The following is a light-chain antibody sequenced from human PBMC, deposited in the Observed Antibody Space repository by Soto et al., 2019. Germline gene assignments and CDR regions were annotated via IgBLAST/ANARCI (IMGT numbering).Light chain of an antibody. CDR1: RPNIGSNT. CDR2: RDN. CDR3: SSYTGSSTLEV. J-gene: IGLJ1*01. Sequence: QSVLTQPPSASGTPGQRVTVSCSGSRPNIGSNTVHWYQQLPGAAPKLLIYRDNQRPSGVPDRFSGSKSGDTASLTISGLQAEDEADYYCSSYTGSSTLEVFGSGTKVTVL. V-gene: IGLV1-44*01.